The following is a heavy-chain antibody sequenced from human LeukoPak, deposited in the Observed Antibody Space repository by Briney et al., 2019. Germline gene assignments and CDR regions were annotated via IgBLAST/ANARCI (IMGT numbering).Heavy chain of an antibody. J-gene: IGHJ4*02. Sequence: PGGSLRLSCAASGFTFSSYSMNWVRQAPGKGLEWVSSISSSSSYIYYADSVKGRFTISRDNAKNSLYLQMNSLRAEDTAVYYCARDPLRNDYGGNFDYWGQGTLVTVSS. CDR3: ARDPLRNDYGGNFDY. CDR2: ISSSSSYI. CDR1: GFTFSSYS. V-gene: IGHV3-21*01. D-gene: IGHD4-23*01.